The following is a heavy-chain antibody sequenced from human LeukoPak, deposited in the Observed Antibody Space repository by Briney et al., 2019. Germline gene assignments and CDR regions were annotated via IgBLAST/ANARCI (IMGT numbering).Heavy chain of an antibody. D-gene: IGHD2-21*01. CDR3: ARDSNLGLPWFDP. J-gene: IGHJ5*02. V-gene: IGHV4-31*03. CDR2: IYYSGST. CDR1: GGSISSGGYY. Sequence: PSETLSLTCTVSGGSISSGGYYWSWIRQHPGKGLEWIGYIYYSGSTYYNPSLKSRVTISVDTSKNQFSLKLSSVTAADTAVYYCARDSNLGLPWFDPGGQGTLVTVSS.